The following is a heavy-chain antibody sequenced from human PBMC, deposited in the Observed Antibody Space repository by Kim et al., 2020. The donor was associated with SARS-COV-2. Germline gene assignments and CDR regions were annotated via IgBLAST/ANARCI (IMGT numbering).Heavy chain of an antibody. D-gene: IGHD2-2*01. CDR1: GYTFTSYG. J-gene: IGHJ5*02. V-gene: IGHV1-18*01. CDR2: ISAYNGNT. CDR3: AREVVVVVPAAFKYWFDP. Sequence: ASVKVSCKASGYTFTSYGISWVRQAPGQGLEWMGWISAYNGNTNYAQKLQGRVTMTTDTSTSTAYMELRSLRSDDTAVYYCAREVVVVVPAAFKYWFDPWGQGTLVTVSS.